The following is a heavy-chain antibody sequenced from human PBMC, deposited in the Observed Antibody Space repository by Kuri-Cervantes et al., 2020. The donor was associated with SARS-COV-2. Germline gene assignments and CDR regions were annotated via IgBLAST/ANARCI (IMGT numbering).Heavy chain of an antibody. J-gene: IGHJ4*02. Sequence: GESLKIXCAASGFTFSSYAMHWVRQXPGKGLEWVAVISYDGSNKYYADSVKGRFTISRDNSXNTLYLQMNSLRAEDTAVXYCARDLSWXXAGSLDYWGQGTLVTVSS. D-gene: IGHD6-13*01. CDR1: GFTFSSYA. V-gene: IGHV3-30-3*01. CDR3: ARDLSWXXAGSLDY. CDR2: ISYDGSNK.